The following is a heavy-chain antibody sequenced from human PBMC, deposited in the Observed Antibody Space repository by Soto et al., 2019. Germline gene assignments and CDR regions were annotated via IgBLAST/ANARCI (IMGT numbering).Heavy chain of an antibody. Sequence: GGSLRLSCAASGFTFSSSAMSWVRQAPGKGLEWVSAISGSGGSTYYADSVKGRFTISRDNSKITLYLQMNSLRAEDTAVYYCAKGSELGIAGAFDIWGQMTMVSVSS. J-gene: IGHJ3*02. CDR3: AKGSELGIAGAFDI. D-gene: IGHD7-27*01. CDR1: GFTFSSSA. V-gene: IGHV3-23*01. CDR2: ISGSGGST.